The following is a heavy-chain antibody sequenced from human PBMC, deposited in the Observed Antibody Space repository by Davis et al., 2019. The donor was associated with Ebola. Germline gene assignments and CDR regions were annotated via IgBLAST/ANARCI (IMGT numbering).Heavy chain of an antibody. CDR2: IWYDGSNK. D-gene: IGHD2-15*01. J-gene: IGHJ4*02. Sequence: GESLKISCAASGFTFSSYGMHWVRQAPGKGLEWVAVIWYDGSNKYYADSVKGRFTISRDNSKNTLYLQMNSLRAEDTAVYYCAKGGGGSCYSADDYWGQGTLVTVSS. V-gene: IGHV3-30*02. CDR1: GFTFSSYG. CDR3: AKGGGGSCYSADDY.